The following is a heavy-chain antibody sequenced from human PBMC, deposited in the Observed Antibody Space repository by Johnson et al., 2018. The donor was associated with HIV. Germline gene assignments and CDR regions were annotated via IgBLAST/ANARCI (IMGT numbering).Heavy chain of an antibody. CDR2: ITQDGSEA. V-gene: IGHV3-7*01. CDR1: GFTFSSYW. Sequence: VQLVESGGGSVQRGGSLRLSCAASGFTFSSYWMNWVRKAPGKGLDWVANITQDGSEAYYVELLKGRFTISIDNSKNTRYLQMNSLRAEDTAVYYCAKDWSRTVGATLGPGAFDIWGQGTMVTVSS. D-gene: IGHD1-26*01. CDR3: AKDWSRTVGATLGPGAFDI. J-gene: IGHJ3*02.